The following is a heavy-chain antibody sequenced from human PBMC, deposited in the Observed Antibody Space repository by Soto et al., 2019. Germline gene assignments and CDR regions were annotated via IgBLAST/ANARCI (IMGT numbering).Heavy chain of an antibody. Sequence: QLQLQESGPGLVKPSETLSLTCSVSGGSISSRSYDWGWIRQPPGKGLEWIGIIYHSGSTYYNPSLKSRVTIPIDTSKSQFSLKLSSVTATDSALYYCARHTPYSSGWAYPDYWGQGTLVTVSS. J-gene: IGHJ4*02. CDR3: ARHTPYSSGWAYPDY. CDR1: GGSISSRSYD. V-gene: IGHV4-39*01. CDR2: IYHSGST. D-gene: IGHD6-19*01.